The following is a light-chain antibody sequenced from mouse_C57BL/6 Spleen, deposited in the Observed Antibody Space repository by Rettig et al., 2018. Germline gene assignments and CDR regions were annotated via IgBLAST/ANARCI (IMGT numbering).Light chain of an antibody. J-gene: IGKJ5*01. CDR3: QNGHSFPLT. CDR2: YAS. Sequence: QSPATLSVTPGDRVSLSCRASQSISDYLHWYQQKSHESPRLLIKYASQSISGIPSRFSGSGSGSDFTLSINSVEPEDVGVYYCQNGHSFPLTFGAGTKLELK. V-gene: IGKV5-39*01. CDR1: QSISDY.